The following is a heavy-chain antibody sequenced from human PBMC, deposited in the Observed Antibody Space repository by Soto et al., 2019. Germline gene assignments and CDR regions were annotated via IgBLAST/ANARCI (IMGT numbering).Heavy chain of an antibody. Sequence: ASVKVSCRASGYTFTAYYIHCVRQAPGQGLEWMGWINPNNGGTYYAQKFQGEVTMTRDTSISTAYMELRRLRSDDTATYYCARARESRGGNRFDPGGQGPLVTVSS. D-gene: IGHD1-26*01. CDR1: GYTFTAYY. CDR2: INPNNGGT. J-gene: IGHJ5*02. V-gene: IGHV1-2*02. CDR3: ARARESRGGNRFDP.